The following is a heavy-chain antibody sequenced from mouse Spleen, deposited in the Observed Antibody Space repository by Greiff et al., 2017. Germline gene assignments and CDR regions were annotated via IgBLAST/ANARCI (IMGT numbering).Heavy chain of an antibody. CDR1: GYTFTSYW. D-gene: IGHD4-1*01. J-gene: IGHJ1*01. CDR3: ARSGNWDWYFDV. V-gene: IGHV1-55*01. CDR2: IYPGSGST. Sequence: VQLQQPGAELVKPGASVKMSCKASGYTFTSYWITWVKQRPGQGLEWIGDIYPGSGSTNYNEKFKSKATLTVDTSSSTAYMQLSSLTSEDSAVYYCARSGNWDWYFDVWGAGTTVTVSS.